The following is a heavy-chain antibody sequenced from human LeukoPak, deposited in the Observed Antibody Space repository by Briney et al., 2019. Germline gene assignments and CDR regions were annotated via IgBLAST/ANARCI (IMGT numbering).Heavy chain of an antibody. Sequence: PSETLSLTCTVSSGSISTSNYYWSWIRQPPGKGLEGIVEINDSGSTNYNPSLKGRVTISVYTSKDQFSLKLSSVTAADTAVYYCARGLSSSSAGQGGDHWGQGTLVTVSS. CDR2: INDSGST. CDR3: ARGLSSSSAGQGGDH. J-gene: IGHJ4*02. D-gene: IGHD6-6*01. CDR1: SGSISTSNYY. V-gene: IGHV4-39*07.